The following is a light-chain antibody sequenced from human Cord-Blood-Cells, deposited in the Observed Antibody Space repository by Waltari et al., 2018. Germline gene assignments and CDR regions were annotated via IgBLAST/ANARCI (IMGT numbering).Light chain of an antibody. V-gene: IGLV2-23*01. CDR3: CSYAGSNWV. CDR1: SSDVGSYNL. J-gene: IGLJ3*02. CDR2: EGS. Sequence: QSALTQPASVSGSPGQSITISRTGTSSDVGSYNLVSWYQQHPGKAPKLMIYEGSKRPSGVSNRFSGSKSGNTASLTISGLQAEDEADYYCCSYAGSNWVFGGGTKLTVL.